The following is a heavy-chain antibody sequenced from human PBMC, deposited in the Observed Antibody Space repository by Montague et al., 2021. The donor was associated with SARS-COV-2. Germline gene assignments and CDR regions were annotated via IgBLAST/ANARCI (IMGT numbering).Heavy chain of an antibody. CDR1: VWCITGADWN. CDR3: VRDLVGWSVGWFDP. CDR2: TSHSGGT. V-gene: IGHV4-61*02. Sequence: TLSLTCSSPVWCITGADWNSTRMHPRPVSRLYWVVRTSHSGGTRYNPSLRVRVTISVDTSQNQFSLSLSSVTAADTAGYYCVRDLVGWSVGWFDPWGQGALVTVSS. D-gene: IGHD6-19*01. J-gene: IGHJ5*02.